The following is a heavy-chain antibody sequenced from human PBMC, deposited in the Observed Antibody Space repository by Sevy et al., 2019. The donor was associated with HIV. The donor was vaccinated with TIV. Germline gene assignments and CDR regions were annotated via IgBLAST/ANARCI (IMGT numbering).Heavy chain of an antibody. J-gene: IGHJ4*02. Sequence: SETLSLTCTVSGGSISSGGYYWSWIRQHPGKGLEWIGYIYYSGSTYYNPSLKSRVTISVDTSKNQFSLKLSSVTAADTAVYYCARFLAWSTSFDYWGQGTLVTVSS. D-gene: IGHD3-3*01. CDR1: GGSISSGGYY. V-gene: IGHV4-31*03. CDR3: ARFLAWSTSFDY. CDR2: IYYSGST.